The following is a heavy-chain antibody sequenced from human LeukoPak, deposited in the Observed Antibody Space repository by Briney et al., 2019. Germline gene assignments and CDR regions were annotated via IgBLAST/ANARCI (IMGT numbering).Heavy chain of an antibody. CDR2: INHSGST. V-gene: IGHV4-34*01. CDR3: ARGPQYYDILAGLDV. D-gene: IGHD3-9*01. J-gene: IGHJ6*04. CDR1: GGSFSGYY. Sequence: SETLSLTCAVYGGSFSGYYWSWIRQPPWKGLEWIGEINHSGSTNYNPSLKSRVTISVDTSKNQFSLKLSSVTAADTAVYYCARGPQYYDILAGLDVWGKGTTVTVSS.